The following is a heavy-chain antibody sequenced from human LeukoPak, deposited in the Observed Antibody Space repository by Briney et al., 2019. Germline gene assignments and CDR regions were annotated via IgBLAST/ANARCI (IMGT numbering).Heavy chain of an antibody. D-gene: IGHD4-17*01. CDR1: GFTFSSYE. V-gene: IGHV3-48*03. J-gene: IGHJ4*02. Sequence: PGGSLRLSCAASGFTFSSYEMNWVRQAPGKGLEWVSYISSSGSTIYYADSVKGRFTISRDNAKNSLYLQMNSLRAEDTAVYYCARRGLRAYYFDYWGQGTLVTVSS. CDR2: ISSSGSTI. CDR3: ARRGLRAYYFDY.